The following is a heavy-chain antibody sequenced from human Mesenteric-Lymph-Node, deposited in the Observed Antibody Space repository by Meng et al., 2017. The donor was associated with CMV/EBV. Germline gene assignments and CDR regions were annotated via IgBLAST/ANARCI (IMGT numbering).Heavy chain of an antibody. CDR2: IYSGGST. V-gene: IGHV3-53*05. Sequence: LSLTCAASGFTVSSNYMSWVRQAPGKGLEWVSVIYSGGSTYNADSVKGRFSISRDNSENTVYLQMNSLRIEDSAVYFCTKDDFGGLDFWGEGTPVTVSS. CDR1: GFTVSSNY. J-gene: IGHJ4*02. D-gene: IGHD3-10*01. CDR3: TKDDFGGLDF.